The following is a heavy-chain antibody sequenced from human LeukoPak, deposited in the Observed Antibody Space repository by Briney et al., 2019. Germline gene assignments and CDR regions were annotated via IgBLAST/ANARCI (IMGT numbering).Heavy chain of an antibody. CDR2: IIPILGIA. V-gene: IGHV1-69*02. CDR1: GGTFSSYT. J-gene: IGHJ5*02. CDR3: ARLLYSGYDWGGNWFDP. Sequence: SVKVSCKASGGTFSSYTISWVRQAPGRGLEWMGRIIPILGIANYAQKFQGRVTITADKSTSTAYMEPRSLRSEDTAVDYCARLLYSGYDWGGNWFDPWGQGTLVTVSS. D-gene: IGHD5-12*01.